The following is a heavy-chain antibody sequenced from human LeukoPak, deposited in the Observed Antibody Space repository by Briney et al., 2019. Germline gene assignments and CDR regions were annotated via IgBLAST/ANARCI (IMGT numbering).Heavy chain of an antibody. CDR1: GYTFTSYG. CDR2: ISAYNGNT. Sequence: ASVKVSCKASGYTFTSYGISWVRQAPGQGLEWMGWISAYNGNTNFAQKPQGRVTMTTDTPTNTAYMELRSLRSDDTAVYYCVRDRAVAYHLFDYWGQGTLVTVSS. CDR3: VRDRAVAYHLFDY. V-gene: IGHV1-18*01. D-gene: IGHD6-19*01. J-gene: IGHJ4*02.